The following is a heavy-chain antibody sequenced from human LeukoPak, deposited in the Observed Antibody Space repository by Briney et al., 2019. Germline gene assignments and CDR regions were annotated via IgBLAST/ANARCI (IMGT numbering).Heavy chain of an antibody. CDR2: ISSSSSYI. CDR1: GFTFSSYS. J-gene: IGHJ5*02. CDR3: ARDAPLGYDFWSGYPRNWFDP. D-gene: IGHD3-3*01. Sequence: GGSLRLSCAASGFTFSSYSMNWVRQAPGKGLEWVSSISSSSSYIYYADSVKGRFTISRDNAKNSLYLQINSLRAEDTAVYYCARDAPLGYDFWSGYPRNWFDPWGQGTLVTVSS. V-gene: IGHV3-21*01.